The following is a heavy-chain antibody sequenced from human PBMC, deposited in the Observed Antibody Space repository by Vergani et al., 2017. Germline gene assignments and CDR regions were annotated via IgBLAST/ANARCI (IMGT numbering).Heavy chain of an antibody. CDR3: ARDADCGGDCYSSSFGY. CDR1: GFTFSSYW. Sequence: EVQLVESGGGLVKPGGSLRLSCAASGFTFSSYWMHWVRQAPGKGLVWVSRINSDGSSTSYADSVKGRFTISRDNAKNTLYLQMNSLRAEDTAVYYCARDADCGGDCYSSSFGYWGQGTLVTVSS. V-gene: IGHV3-74*01. D-gene: IGHD2-21*02. CDR2: INSDGSST. J-gene: IGHJ4*02.